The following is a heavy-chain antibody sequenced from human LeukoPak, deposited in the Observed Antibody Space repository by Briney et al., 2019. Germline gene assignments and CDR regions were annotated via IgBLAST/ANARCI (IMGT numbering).Heavy chain of an antibody. CDR2: IWYDGSNK. V-gene: IGHV3-33*01. CDR1: GFTLSNYG. J-gene: IGHJ5*02. D-gene: IGHD3-3*01. Sequence: GGSLRLSCAASGFTLSNYGMHWVRQAPGKGLERVAVIWYDGSNKYYADSVKGRFTISRDSSKNTLYLQMNSLRGEDTAVYYCARSLERDYHGSGYYMNNWFDPWGQGTLVTVSS. CDR3: ARSLERDYHGSGYYMNNWFDP.